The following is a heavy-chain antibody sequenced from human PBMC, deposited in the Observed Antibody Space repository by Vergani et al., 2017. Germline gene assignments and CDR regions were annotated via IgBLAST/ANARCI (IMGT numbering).Heavy chain of an antibody. CDR2: ISSSSSYI. V-gene: IGHV3-48*03. D-gene: IGHD6-6*01. CDR3: AREDRGYGAARKPAPGY. CDR1: GFTFSSYE. Sequence: EVQLVESGGGLVQPGGSLRLSCAASGFTFSSYEMNWVRQAPGKGLEWVSYISSSSSYIYYADSVKGRFTISRDNAKNSLYLQMNSLRAEDTAVYYCAREDRGYGAARKPAPGYWGQGTLVTVSS. J-gene: IGHJ4*02.